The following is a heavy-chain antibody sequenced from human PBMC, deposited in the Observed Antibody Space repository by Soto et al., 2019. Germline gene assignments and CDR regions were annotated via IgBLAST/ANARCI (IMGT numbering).Heavy chain of an antibody. CDR2: SSGSGGST. Sequence: EVQLLESGGGLVQPGGSLRLSCAASGFTFSSYAMSWVRQAPGKGLEWVSASSGSGGSTSYGDSVKGRFTISRDNSKNALYLQMNSVRAEDAAVYYCATLRCLGGYSNEDYWGQGTLGTVCS. V-gene: IGHV3-23*01. J-gene: IGHJ4*02. CDR3: ATLRCLGGYSNEDY. D-gene: IGHD3-10*01. CDR1: GFTFSSYA.